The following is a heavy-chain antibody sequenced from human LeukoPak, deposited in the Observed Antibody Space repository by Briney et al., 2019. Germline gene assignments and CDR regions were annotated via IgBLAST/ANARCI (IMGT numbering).Heavy chain of an antibody. V-gene: IGHV1-69*06. CDR1: GYTFTGYY. Sequence: ASVKVSCKASGYTFTGYYMHWVRQAPGQGLEWMGGIIPIFGTANYAQKFQGRVTITADKSTSTAYMELSSLRSEDTAVYYCASCYYYGSGSYYNKYYFDYWGQGTLVTVSS. CDR2: IIPIFGTA. CDR3: ASCYYYGSGSYYNKYYFDY. J-gene: IGHJ4*02. D-gene: IGHD3-10*01.